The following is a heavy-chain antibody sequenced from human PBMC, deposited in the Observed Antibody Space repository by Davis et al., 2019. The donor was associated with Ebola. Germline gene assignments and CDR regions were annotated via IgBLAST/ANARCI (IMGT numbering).Heavy chain of an antibody. V-gene: IGHV5-51*01. CDR2: IYPGDSDT. CDR1: GYSFTSYW. CDR3: ARLERSPIRPAALDY. D-gene: IGHD2-2*01. J-gene: IGHJ4*02. Sequence: GESLKISCKGSGYSFTSYWIGWVRQMPGKGLEWMGIIYPGDSDTRYSPSFQGQVTISADKSISTAYLQWSSLKASDTAMYYCARLERSPIRPAALDYWGQGTLVTVSS.